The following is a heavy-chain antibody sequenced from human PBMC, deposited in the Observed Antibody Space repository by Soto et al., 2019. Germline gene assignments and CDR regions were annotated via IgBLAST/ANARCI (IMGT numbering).Heavy chain of an antibody. J-gene: IGHJ6*02. Sequence: QVQLVQSGAEVVKPGSSVKVSCKASGDTFDTFAISWERQAPGHGHEWFGGIIPIFRTPDYEQKFQDSVRTTSDDSTRTTYMVQRSLRSEDAAVYYCARHSVREQLGGNYYCSLAAWGQGTTVIVSS. V-gene: IGHV1-69*05. CDR3: ARHSVREQLGGNYYCSLAA. CDR1: GDTFDTFA. D-gene: IGHD1-1*01. CDR2: IIPIFRTP.